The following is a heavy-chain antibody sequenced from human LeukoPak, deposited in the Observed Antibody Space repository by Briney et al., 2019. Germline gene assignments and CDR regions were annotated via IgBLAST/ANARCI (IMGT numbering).Heavy chain of an antibody. CDR3: PREAKGPAYYYYYMDV. V-gene: IGHV1-69*05. Sequence: SVKVSCKASGGTFSSYAISWVRQAPGQGLEWMGGIIPIFGTANYAQKFQGRVTITTDESTSTAYMELSSLRSEDTAVYYCPREAKGPAYYYYYMDVWGKGTTVTVSS. J-gene: IGHJ6*03. CDR2: IIPIFGTA. CDR1: GGTFSSYA.